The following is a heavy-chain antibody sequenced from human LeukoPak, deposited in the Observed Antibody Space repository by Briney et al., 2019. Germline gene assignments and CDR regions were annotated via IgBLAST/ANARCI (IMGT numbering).Heavy chain of an antibody. D-gene: IGHD4-17*01. Sequence: TGGSLRLSCAASGFTFSSYSMNWVRQAPGKGLEWVSSISSSSSYIYYADSVKGRFTISRDNAKNSLYLQMNSLRAEDTAVYYCARDYHATTALDYWGQGTLVTVSS. CDR1: GFTFSSYS. V-gene: IGHV3-21*01. J-gene: IGHJ4*02. CDR2: ISSSSSYI. CDR3: ARDYHATTALDY.